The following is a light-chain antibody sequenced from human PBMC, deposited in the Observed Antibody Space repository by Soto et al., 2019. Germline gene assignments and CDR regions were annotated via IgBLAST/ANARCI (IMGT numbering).Light chain of an antibody. Sequence: DIQMTQSPSSLSASVGDRVTITCQASQDISNFLSWYQQKPGKAPKLLIYDASNLQTGVPSRFSGSGSGTDFTFTISSLQPEDSATYYCHQYDNVPQTFGQGTKLEIK. CDR2: DAS. V-gene: IGKV1-33*01. J-gene: IGKJ2*01. CDR3: HQYDNVPQT. CDR1: QDISNF.